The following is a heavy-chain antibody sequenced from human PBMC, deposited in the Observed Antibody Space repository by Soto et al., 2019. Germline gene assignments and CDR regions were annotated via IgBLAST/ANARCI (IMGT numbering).Heavy chain of an antibody. J-gene: IGHJ4*02. D-gene: IGHD1-1*01. Sequence: QVHLVQSGAEVKKPGASVKVSCKGSGYDFTTYGITWVRQAPGQGLEWMAWISAHNGNTDYAQKLQGRVTVTRDTSTNTAYMELRSLRSDATAVYYCARGRYGDYWGQGALVTVSS. CDR1: GYDFTTYG. CDR3: ARGRYGDY. V-gene: IGHV1-18*01. CDR2: ISAHNGNT.